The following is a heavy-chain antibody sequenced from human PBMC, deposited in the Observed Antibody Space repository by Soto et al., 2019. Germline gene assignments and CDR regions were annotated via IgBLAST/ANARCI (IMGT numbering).Heavy chain of an antibody. Sequence: SETLSLTCTVSGGSISSYYWSWIRQPPGKGLEWIGYIYYSGSTNYNPSFKSRVTISVDTSEKEVSLKLSSVTATDTAVYYCARGGTPQGVPYNWFEPWGQGTLVTVSS. V-gene: IGHV4-59*01. D-gene: IGHD2-8*01. CDR1: GGSISSYY. CDR3: ARGGTPQGVPYNWFEP. CDR2: IYYSGST. J-gene: IGHJ5*02.